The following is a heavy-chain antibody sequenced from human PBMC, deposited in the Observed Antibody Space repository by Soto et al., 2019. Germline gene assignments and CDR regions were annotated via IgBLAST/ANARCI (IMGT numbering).Heavy chain of an antibody. CDR2: INPSGGST. D-gene: IGHD3-22*01. Sequence: QVQLVKSGAEVKKPGASVKVSCKASGYTFTSYYMHWVRQAPGQGLEWMGIINPSGGSTSYAQKFQGRVTMTRDTSTSTVYMELSSLRSVYTGVYYCSRDTTPYESSGYGWFDTRGQGTLVTVSS. V-gene: IGHV1-46*01. CDR3: SRDTTPYESSGYGWFDT. J-gene: IGHJ5*02. CDR1: GYTFTSYY.